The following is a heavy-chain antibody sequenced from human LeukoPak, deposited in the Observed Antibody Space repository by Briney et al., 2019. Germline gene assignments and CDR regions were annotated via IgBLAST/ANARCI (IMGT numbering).Heavy chain of an antibody. CDR1: GGSFSGYY. D-gene: IGHD3-10*01. V-gene: IGHV4-59*10. CDR3: ARARYGSGSYHYMDV. J-gene: IGHJ6*03. Sequence: SETLSLTCAVYGGSFSGYYWSWIRQPPGKGLEWIGRIFTSGSTNYNPSLKSRVTMSVDTSKNQFSLKVNSVTAADTAVYYCARARYGSGSYHYMDVWGKGTTVTISS. CDR2: IFTSGST.